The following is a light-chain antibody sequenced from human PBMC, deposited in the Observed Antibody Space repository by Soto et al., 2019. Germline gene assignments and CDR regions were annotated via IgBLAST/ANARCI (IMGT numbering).Light chain of an antibody. J-gene: IGKJ4*01. V-gene: IGKV1-6*01. CDR2: AAS. CDR1: QGIRND. CDR3: LQDYSYPLT. Sequence: AIQMTQSPSSLSASVGDRVTITCRASQGIRNDLAWYQQKPGKAPNLLIYAASHLQSGVPSRFSGSGSGTDFTLIISSLQPDDFATYYCLQDYSYPLTFGGGTKVDIK.